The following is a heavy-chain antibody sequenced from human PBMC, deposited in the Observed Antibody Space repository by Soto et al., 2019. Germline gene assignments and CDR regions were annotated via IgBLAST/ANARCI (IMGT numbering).Heavy chain of an antibody. D-gene: IGHD3-16*02. V-gene: IGHV3-9*01. CDR3: VRVWGSYRSDFDY. Sequence: GGSLRLSCAASGFTFDDYAMHWVRQAPGKGLEWVSGISWNSGSIGYADSVKGRFTISRDNAKNSLYLQMNSLRAEDTALYYCVRVWGSYRSDFDYWGQGTLVTVSS. CDR1: GFTFDDYA. CDR2: ISWNSGSI. J-gene: IGHJ4*02.